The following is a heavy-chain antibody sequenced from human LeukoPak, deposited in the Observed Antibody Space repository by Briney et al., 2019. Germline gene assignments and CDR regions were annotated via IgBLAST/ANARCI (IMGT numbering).Heavy chain of an antibody. D-gene: IGHD2-2*01. CDR1: GGTFSSYA. V-gene: IGHV1-69*13. CDR3: ARDPEDCSSTSCWNWFDP. Sequence: SVKVSCKASGGTFSSYAISWARQAPGQGLEWMGGIIPIFGTANYAQKFQGRVTITADESTSTAYMGLSSLRSEDTAAYYCARDPEDCSSTSCWNWFDPWGQGTLVTVSS. J-gene: IGHJ5*02. CDR2: IIPIFGTA.